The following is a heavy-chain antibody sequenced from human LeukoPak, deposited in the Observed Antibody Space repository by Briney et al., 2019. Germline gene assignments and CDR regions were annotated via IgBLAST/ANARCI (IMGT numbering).Heavy chain of an antibody. J-gene: IGHJ4*02. V-gene: IGHV3-23*01. CDR1: GFTFSSYA. CDR3: AKETHCSGGSCYHVWDY. D-gene: IGHD2-15*01. Sequence: GGSLRLSCAASGFTFSSYAMSWVRQAPGKGLEWVSAISGSGGSTYYADSVKGRFTISRDNSKNTLYLQVNNLRAEDTAVYYCAKETHCSGGSCYHVWDYWGQGTLVTVSS. CDR2: ISGSGGST.